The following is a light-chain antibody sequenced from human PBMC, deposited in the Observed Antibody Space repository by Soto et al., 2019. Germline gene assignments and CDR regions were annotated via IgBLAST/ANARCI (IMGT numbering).Light chain of an antibody. V-gene: IGKV1-39*01. J-gene: IGKJ5*01. Sequence: DIQMTQSPSSLSASVGDRVTILCRASQTVRTYLNWYQQKPGKAPILLIYAASSLPSAVPPRFTGAGSETDFTLTISSLQPEDFGTYYCQQTYSTPITFGQGTLLEVK. CDR3: QQTYSTPIT. CDR2: AAS. CDR1: QTVRTY.